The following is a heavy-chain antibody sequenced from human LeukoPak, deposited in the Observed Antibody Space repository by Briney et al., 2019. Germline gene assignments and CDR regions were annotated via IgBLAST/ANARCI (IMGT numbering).Heavy chain of an antibody. D-gene: IGHD3-10*01. CDR1: GGSISSGGYY. CDR2: IYYSGST. J-gene: IGHJ5*02. CDR3: ARSPPVLLWFGESTSGWFDP. V-gene: IGHV4-31*03. Sequence: SQTLSLTCTVSGGSISSGGYYWSWIRQHPGKGLEWIGYIYYSGSTYYNPSLKNRVTISVDTSKNQFSLKLSSVTAADTAVYYCARSPPVLLWFGESTSGWFDPWGQGTLVTVSS.